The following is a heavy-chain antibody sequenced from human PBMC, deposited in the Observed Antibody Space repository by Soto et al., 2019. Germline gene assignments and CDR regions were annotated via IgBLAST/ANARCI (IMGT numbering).Heavy chain of an antibody. V-gene: IGHV1-69*13. CDR1: GGTFSSYA. Sequence: SVKVSCKASGGTFSSYAISWVRQAPGQGLEWMGGIIPIFGTANYAQKFQGRVTITADESTSTAYMELSSLRSEDTAVYYCARDYYASGSRYNWLDPWGQRTLVTVSS. J-gene: IGHJ5*02. CDR3: ARDYYASGSRYNWLDP. D-gene: IGHD3-10*01. CDR2: IIPIFGTA.